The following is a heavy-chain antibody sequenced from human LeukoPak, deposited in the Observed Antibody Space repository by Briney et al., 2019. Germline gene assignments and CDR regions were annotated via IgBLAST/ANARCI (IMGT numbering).Heavy chain of an antibody. D-gene: IGHD3-16*01. CDR3: ARETSQKGAHYMDV. V-gene: IGHV4-59*01. J-gene: IGHJ6*03. Sequence: PSETLSLTCTVSGGSISSYYWSWIRQPPGKGLEYSGYIYYSGYTNYNPSLKSRVTISVDTSKNQFSLKLRSVTDADTAVYYCARETSQKGAHYMDVWGKGTTVTISS. CDR1: GGSISSYY. CDR2: IYYSGYT.